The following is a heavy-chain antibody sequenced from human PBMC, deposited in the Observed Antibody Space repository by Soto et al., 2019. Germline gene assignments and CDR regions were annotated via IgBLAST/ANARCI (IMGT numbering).Heavy chain of an antibody. CDR2: IRSKANSYAT. Sequence: GGSLRLSCAASGFTFSGSAMHWVRQASGKGLEWVGRIRSKANSYATAYAASVKGRFTISRDDSKNTAYLQMNSLKTEDTAVYYCSGYYYDSSGYYDYWGQGTLVTVS. D-gene: IGHD3-22*01. V-gene: IGHV3-73*01. CDR3: SGYYYDSSGYYDY. J-gene: IGHJ4*02. CDR1: GFTFSGSA.